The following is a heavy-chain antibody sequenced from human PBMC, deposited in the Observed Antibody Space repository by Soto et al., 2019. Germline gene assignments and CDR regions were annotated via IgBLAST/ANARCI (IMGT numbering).Heavy chain of an antibody. D-gene: IGHD5-18*01. CDR1: GFTFSDFA. CDR2: IYGGGNGP. V-gene: IGHV3-23*01. Sequence: EVQVLESGGGLVQPGGSLRLSCAATGFTFSDFAMSWVRQAPGKGLEWVSRIYGGGNGPHYADSVKGRVTISRDNSKNTLYLQMSSLRAEDTAVYYCAKMEGMDTWAYSFDYWGQGTLVTVSS. CDR3: AKMEGMDTWAYSFDY. J-gene: IGHJ4*02.